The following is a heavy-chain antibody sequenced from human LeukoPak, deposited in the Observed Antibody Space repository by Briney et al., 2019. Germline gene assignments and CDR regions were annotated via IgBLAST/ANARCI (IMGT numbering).Heavy chain of an antibody. Sequence: ASVKVSCKASGYTFTGYYMHWVRQAPGQGLEWVGWINPNSGGTNYAQKFQGRVTMTRDTSISTAYMELSRLRSDDTAVYYCARAIAVVTAIGYWGQGTLVTVSS. CDR2: INPNSGGT. D-gene: IGHD2-21*02. J-gene: IGHJ4*02. CDR3: ARAIAVVTAIGY. V-gene: IGHV1-2*02. CDR1: GYTFTGYY.